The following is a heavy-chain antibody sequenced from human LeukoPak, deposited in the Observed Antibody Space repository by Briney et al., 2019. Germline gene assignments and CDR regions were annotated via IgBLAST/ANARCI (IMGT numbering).Heavy chain of an antibody. CDR3: AKDLVTGSLDY. Sequence: PGGSLRLSCEASGFTFSSYAMTWVRQAPGKGLEWVSSISSSGGSTYYADSVRGRFTISRDNSKNTLYLQMNSLRAEDTAIYYCAKDLVTGSLDYWGQGTLVTVSS. D-gene: IGHD3-10*01. CDR2: ISSSGGST. J-gene: IGHJ4*02. V-gene: IGHV3-23*01. CDR1: GFTFSSYA.